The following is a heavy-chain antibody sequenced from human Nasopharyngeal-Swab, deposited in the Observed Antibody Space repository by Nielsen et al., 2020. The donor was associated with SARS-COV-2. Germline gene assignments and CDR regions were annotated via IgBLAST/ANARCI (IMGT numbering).Heavy chain of an antibody. CDR2: ISGNIGTT. V-gene: IGHV1-18*01. CDR1: GYTFTSYG. CDR3: ARGSTLIDY. J-gene: IGHJ4*02. D-gene: IGHD1-26*01. Sequence: ASVKVSCKASGYTFTSYGISWVRQAPGQGLEWMGWISGNIGTTNYAQNLQGRVTMTTDTSTGTAYMELRNLRSDDTAVYYCARGSTLIDYWGQGTLVTVSS.